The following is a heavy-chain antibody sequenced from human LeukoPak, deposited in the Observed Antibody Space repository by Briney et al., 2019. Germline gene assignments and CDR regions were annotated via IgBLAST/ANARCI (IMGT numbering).Heavy chain of an antibody. Sequence: RASVKVSCKASGYTFTSYYMHWVRQAPGQGLEWMGIINPSGGSTSYAQKLQGRVTMTTDTSTSTAYMELRSLRSDDTAVYYCAREGVPNCSGGSCFASIYYYYYMDVWGKGTTVTVSS. D-gene: IGHD2-15*01. V-gene: IGHV1-46*01. CDR1: GYTFTSYY. CDR2: INPSGGST. CDR3: AREGVPNCSGGSCFASIYYYYYMDV. J-gene: IGHJ6*03.